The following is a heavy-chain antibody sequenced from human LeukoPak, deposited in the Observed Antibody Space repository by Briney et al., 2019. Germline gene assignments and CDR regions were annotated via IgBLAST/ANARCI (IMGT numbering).Heavy chain of an antibody. D-gene: IGHD5-18*01. CDR1: GFTFNDYY. V-gene: IGHV3-11*01. CDR3: ARADPNVDTAMSSFDY. J-gene: IGHJ4*02. CDR2: ISSSGSTI. Sequence: GGSLRLSCAASGFTFNDYYMSWIRQAPGKGLEWVSYISSSGSTIYYADSVKGRFTISRDNAKNSLYLQMNSLRAEDTAVYYCARADPNVDTAMSSFDYWGQGTLVTVSS.